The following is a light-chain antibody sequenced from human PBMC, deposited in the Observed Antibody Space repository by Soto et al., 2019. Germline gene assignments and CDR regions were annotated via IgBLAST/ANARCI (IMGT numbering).Light chain of an antibody. CDR1: QSVSSNS. CDR3: QQYGSTPWT. J-gene: IGKJ1*01. CDR2: GAS. V-gene: IGKV3-20*01. Sequence: EIVLTQSPGTLSLSPGERATLSCRASQSVSSNSLAWYEQKPGQAPRLTIYGASRRAAGIPDSISGSGSGTDFTLTITRLEPEDFAVYYCQQYGSTPWTFGQGTKVEIK.